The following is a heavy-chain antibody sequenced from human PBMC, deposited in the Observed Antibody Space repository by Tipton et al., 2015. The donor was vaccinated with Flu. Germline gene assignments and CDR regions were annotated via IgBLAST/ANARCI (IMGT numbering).Heavy chain of an antibody. CDR3: AREYGSGFGSERGWFDP. CDR2: ISSRSSYV. J-gene: IGHJ5*02. CDR1: GFTFSSYT. Sequence: SLRLSCAASGFTFSSYTMIWVRRPPGKGLEWVSSISSRSSYVYYGDSVKGRFTISRDNAKNSLYLQLNSLRAEDTALYYCAREYGSGFGSERGWFDPWGQGTLVTVSS. D-gene: IGHD3-10*01. V-gene: IGHV3-21*01.